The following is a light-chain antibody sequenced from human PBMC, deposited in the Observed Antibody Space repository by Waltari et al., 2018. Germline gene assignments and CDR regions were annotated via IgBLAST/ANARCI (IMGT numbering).Light chain of an antibody. V-gene: IGKV2-30*02. CDR2: KVS. CDR3: MQSTQWPRT. J-gene: IGKJ1*01. CDR1: QSLIHSDGNTY. Sequence: DVVMTQSPLSLPVTLGQPASISCRSSQSLIHSDGNTYLNWFQQRPGQSPRRLIYKVSKRESGVPDRFSGSGSGTDFTLKISRAEAEDVGFYYCMQSTQWPRTFGQGTKVEIK.